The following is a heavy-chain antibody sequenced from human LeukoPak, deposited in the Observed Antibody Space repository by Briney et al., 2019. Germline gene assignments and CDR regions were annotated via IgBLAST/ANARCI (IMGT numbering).Heavy chain of an antibody. CDR3: ARYSYDNYGYFDH. CDR2: IRQDGSDK. Sequence: GGSLRLSCAASGFTFSSYWMSWVRQTPGKGLEWVANIRQDGSDKYYVDSVKGRFTISRDNAKNSLYLQMNSLRVEDTAVYHCARYSYDNYGYFDHWGQGTLVTVSS. D-gene: IGHD5-12*01. J-gene: IGHJ4*02. V-gene: IGHV3-7*01. CDR1: GFTFSSYW.